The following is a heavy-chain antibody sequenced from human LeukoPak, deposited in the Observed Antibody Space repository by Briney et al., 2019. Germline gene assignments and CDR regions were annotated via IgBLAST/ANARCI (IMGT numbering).Heavy chain of an antibody. V-gene: IGHV3-30*04. CDR2: ISHDGSNT. Sequence: GGSLRLSCAATGFTFRNYPIHWARQAPGRGREWVAVISHDGSNTYYADSVKGRFTIPRDNSKNTVFLQMNSLRIDDTAIYYCTRPGFRDYDFDPWGQGTLVTVSS. J-gene: IGHJ5*02. CDR3: TRPGFRDYDFDP. D-gene: IGHD3-22*01. CDR1: GFTFRNYP.